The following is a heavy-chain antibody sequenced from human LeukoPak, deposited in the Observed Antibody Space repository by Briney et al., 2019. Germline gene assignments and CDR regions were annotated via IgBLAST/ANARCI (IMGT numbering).Heavy chain of an antibody. CDR2: ISRSGSNT. Sequence: GGSLRLSCAAAGFTFKNYAMRWLRQAPGMVVEWVATISRSGSNTPYTDSVKGRFTISRDNSKSTLFLQMNSLSAEDTAVYYCARERLEWELQWGAFDIWGQGTMVTVSS. V-gene: IGHV3-23*01. CDR3: ARERLEWELQWGAFDI. J-gene: IGHJ3*02. D-gene: IGHD1-26*01. CDR1: GFTFKNYA.